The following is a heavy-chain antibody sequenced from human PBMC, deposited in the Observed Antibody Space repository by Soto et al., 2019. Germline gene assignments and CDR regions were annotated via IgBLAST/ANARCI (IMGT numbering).Heavy chain of an antibody. CDR2: IYYSGST. D-gene: IGHD3-22*01. J-gene: IGHJ5*02. CDR1: GGSISSGDYY. Sequence: PSATLSLTCTVSGGSISSGDYYWSWIRQPPGKGLEWIGYIYYSGSTYYNPSLKSRVTISVDTSKNQFSLKLSSVTAADTAVYYCARGTLYYYDSSGWPGRFDPWGQGTLVTVSS. CDR3: ARGTLYYYDSSGWPGRFDP. V-gene: IGHV4-30-4*01.